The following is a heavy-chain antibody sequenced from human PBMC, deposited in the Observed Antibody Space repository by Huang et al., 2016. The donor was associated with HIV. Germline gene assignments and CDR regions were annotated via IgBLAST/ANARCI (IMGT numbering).Heavy chain of an antibody. CDR2: ISWNSGSI. D-gene: IGHD3-10*01. V-gene: IGHV3-9*01. Sequence: EVQLVESGGGLVQPGRSLRLSCAASGFTFDDYAMHWVRQAQGKGRGGCACISWNSGSIGYADSGKGRFTISRDNAKNSLYLQMNSLRAEDTALYYCARRGVMVRGAHFDYWGLGTLVTVSS. J-gene: IGHJ4*02. CDR3: ARRGVMVRGAHFDY. CDR1: GFTFDDYA.